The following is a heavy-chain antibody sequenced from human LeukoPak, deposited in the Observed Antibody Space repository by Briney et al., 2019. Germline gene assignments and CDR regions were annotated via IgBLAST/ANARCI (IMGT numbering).Heavy chain of an antibody. CDR3: TRETYYYGSGSYPSSITEIDY. D-gene: IGHD3-10*01. V-gene: IGHV3-49*03. CDR2: IRSKAYGGTT. CDR1: GFTSGVYA. J-gene: IGHJ4*02. Sequence: PGGSLRLSCTASGFTSGVYAMSWFRQARGKGLEWVGFIRSKAYGGTTEYAASVKGRFTISRDDSKSIAYLQMNSLKTEDTAVYYCTRETYYYGSGSYPSSITEIDYWGQGTLVTVSS.